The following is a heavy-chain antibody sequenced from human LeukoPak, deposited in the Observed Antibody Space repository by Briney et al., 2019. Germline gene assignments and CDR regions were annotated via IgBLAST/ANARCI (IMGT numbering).Heavy chain of an antibody. CDR1: GGSISSSSYY. V-gene: IGHV4-39*07. CDR3: AREALVFYDSSGYTPY. CDR2: IYYSGRT. J-gene: IGHJ4*02. D-gene: IGHD3-22*01. Sequence: SETLSLTCTVSGGSISSSSYYWGWIRQPPGKGLEWVGSIYYSGRTYYNPSLKSRVTISVDTSKNQFSLKLSSVPAGGTAVYYCAREALVFYDSSGYTPYWGRGTLVTVSS.